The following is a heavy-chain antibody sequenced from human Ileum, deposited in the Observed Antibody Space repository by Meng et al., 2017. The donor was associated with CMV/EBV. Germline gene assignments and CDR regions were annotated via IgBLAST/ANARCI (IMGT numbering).Heavy chain of an antibody. Sequence: QINLHQLCLALMIPLPTPPHTFVISGASVPTNHVAWNWLRWSPLRGLGWLGRTASRSKWDYEYSVSVKSRITISLDTSKSQFSLQLRSVTPEDTAVYYCARESELLRFDHWGQGTLVTVSS. CDR2: TASRSKWDY. CDR1: GASVPTNHVA. J-gene: IGHJ4*02. CDR3: ARESELLRFDH. D-gene: IGHD6-6*01. V-gene: IGHV6-1*01.